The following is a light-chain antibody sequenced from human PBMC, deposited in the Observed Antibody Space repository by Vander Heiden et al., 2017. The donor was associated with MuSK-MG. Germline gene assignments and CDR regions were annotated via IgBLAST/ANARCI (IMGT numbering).Light chain of an antibody. V-gene: IGKV1-39*01. CDR2: AAS. J-gene: IGKJ5*01. CDR3: QQCYSTLG. Sequence: DIQMTQSPSSLSASVGDRVTITCRASQSISSYLNWYQQKPGKAPKLLIYAASSLQSGVPSRFSGSGCGTDFTLTSSRLQPEDFATYYCQQCYSTLGFGQGTRLEIK. CDR1: QSISSY.